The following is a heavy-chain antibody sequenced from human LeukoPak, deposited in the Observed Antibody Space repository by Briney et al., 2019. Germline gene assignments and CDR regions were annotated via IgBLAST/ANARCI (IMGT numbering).Heavy chain of an antibody. D-gene: IGHD3-22*01. CDR1: GFTFTSYS. V-gene: IGHV3-21*03. CDR3: AKEQRGGLYYYDSSGYYSADY. J-gene: IGHJ4*02. Sequence: GGSLRLSCAASGFTFTSYSMNWVRQAPGKGLEWVSSISSSSSYISYADSVKGRFTISRDNAKNSLYLQMNSLRAEDTAVYYCAKEQRGGLYYYDSSGYYSADYWGQGTLVTVSS. CDR2: ISSSSSYI.